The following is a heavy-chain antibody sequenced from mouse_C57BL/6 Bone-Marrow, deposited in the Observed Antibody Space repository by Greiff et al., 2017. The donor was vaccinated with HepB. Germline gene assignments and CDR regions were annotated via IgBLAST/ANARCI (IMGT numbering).Heavy chain of an antibody. J-gene: IGHJ4*01. Sequence: EVKVVESGGGLVQPGGSLKLSCAASGFTFSDYYMYWVRQTPEKRLEWVAYISNGGGSTYYPDTVKGRFTISRDNAKNTLYLQMSRLKSEDTAMYYCARWGTPHSNYNAMDYWGQGTSVTVSS. CDR3: ARWGTPHSNYNAMDY. V-gene: IGHV5-12*01. CDR2: ISNGGGST. D-gene: IGHD2-5*01. CDR1: GFTFSDYY.